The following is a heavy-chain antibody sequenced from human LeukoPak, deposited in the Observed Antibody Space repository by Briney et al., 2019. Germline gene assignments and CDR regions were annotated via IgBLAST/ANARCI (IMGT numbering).Heavy chain of an antibody. CDR3: ARDGAIVGEI. V-gene: IGHV1-2*02. CDR2: INPNSGGT. D-gene: IGHD1-26*01. CDR1: GYTFIGYY. J-gene: IGHJ3*01. Sequence: GASVKVSCKASGYTFIGYYLHWVRQAPGQGLEWMGWINPNSGGTNYAQKFQGRVTMTRDTSISTAYVEVTSLTSDDTAMYYCARDGAIVGEIWGQGTMVTVSS.